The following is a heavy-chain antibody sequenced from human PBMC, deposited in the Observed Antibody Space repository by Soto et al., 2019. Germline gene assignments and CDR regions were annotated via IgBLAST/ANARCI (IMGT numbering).Heavy chain of an antibody. CDR3: AREISSSSNNWFDP. CDR2: IYYNGST. V-gene: IGHV4-30-4*01. CDR1: GGSISSGDYY. J-gene: IGHJ5*02. Sequence: SETLSLTCTVSGGSISSGDYYWSWIRQPPGKGLEWIGYIYYNGSTYYNQSLKSRVTISVDTSKNQFSLKLSSVTAADTAVYYCAREISSSSNNWFDPWGQGTLVTVSS. D-gene: IGHD6-6*01.